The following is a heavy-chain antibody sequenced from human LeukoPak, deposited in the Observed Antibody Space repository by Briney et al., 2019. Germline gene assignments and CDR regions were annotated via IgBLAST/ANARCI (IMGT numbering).Heavy chain of an antibody. J-gene: IGHJ4*02. V-gene: IGHV3-74*01. CDR3: AKESSSGYRYFDY. Sequence: GGSLRLSCAASGFTFSSYWMHWVRQAPGKGLVWVSRIKSDGSTRYADSVKGRFTISRDNSKNTLYLQMNSLRAEDTAVYYCAKESSSGYRYFDYWGQGTLVTVSS. CDR1: GFTFSSYW. D-gene: IGHD3-22*01. CDR2: IKSDGST.